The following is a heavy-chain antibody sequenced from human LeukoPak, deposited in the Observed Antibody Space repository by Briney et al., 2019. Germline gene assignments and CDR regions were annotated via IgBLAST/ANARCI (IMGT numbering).Heavy chain of an antibody. CDR1: GYTFTSYD. Sequence: GASVKVSCKASGYTFTSYDINWVRQAPGQGLEWMGWISAYNGNTNYAQKLQGRVTMTTDTSTSTAYMELRSLRSDDTAVYYCAGDRIWGYGPEGDYWGQGTLVTVSS. CDR3: AGDRIWGYGPEGDY. CDR2: ISAYNGNT. D-gene: IGHD4/OR15-4a*01. V-gene: IGHV1-18*01. J-gene: IGHJ4*02.